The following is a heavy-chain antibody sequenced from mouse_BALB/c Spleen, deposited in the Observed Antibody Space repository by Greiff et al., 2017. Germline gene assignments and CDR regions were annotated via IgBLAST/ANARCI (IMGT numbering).Heavy chain of an antibody. J-gene: IGHJ3*01. D-gene: IGHD1-1*02. CDR1: GFSLTSYG. CDR3: ARDGGGNYFAY. Sequence: VKVVESGPGLVAPSQSLSITCTVSGFSLTSYGVHWVRQPPGKGLEWLGVIWAGGSTNYNSALMSRLSISKDNSKSQVFLKMNSLQTDDTAMYYYARDGGGNYFAYWGQGTLVTVSA. V-gene: IGHV2-9*02. CDR2: IWAGGST.